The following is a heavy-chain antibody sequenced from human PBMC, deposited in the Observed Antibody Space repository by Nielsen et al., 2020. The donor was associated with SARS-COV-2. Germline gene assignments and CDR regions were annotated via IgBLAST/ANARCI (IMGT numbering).Heavy chain of an antibody. CDR2: ISGSGGST. CDR3: ARDRLCSSTSCYYYYYYMDV. D-gene: IGHD2-2*01. J-gene: IGHJ6*03. V-gene: IGHV3-23*01. CDR1: GFTFSSYA. Sequence: GESLKISCAASGFTFSSYAMSWVRQAPGKGLEWVSAISGSGGSTYCADSVKDRFTISRDNSKNTLYLQMNSLRAEDTAVYYCARDRLCSSTSCYYYYYYMDVWGKGTTVTVSS.